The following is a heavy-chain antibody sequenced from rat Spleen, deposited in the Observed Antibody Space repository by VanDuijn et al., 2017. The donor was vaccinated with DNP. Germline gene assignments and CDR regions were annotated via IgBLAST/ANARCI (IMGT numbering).Heavy chain of an antibody. D-gene: IGHD1-2*01. Sequence: EVQLQESGPGLVKPSQSLSLTCSVTGYSITSNYWGWIRKFPGNKMEWMAYISYSGSTGYNPSLKSRVSITRDTSKNQFFLQLNSVTTEDTATYYCARTGYYYGSYIPFDYWGQGVMVTVSS. J-gene: IGHJ2*01. CDR2: ISYSGST. CDR1: GYSITSNY. CDR3: ARTGYYYGSYIPFDY. V-gene: IGHV3-1*01.